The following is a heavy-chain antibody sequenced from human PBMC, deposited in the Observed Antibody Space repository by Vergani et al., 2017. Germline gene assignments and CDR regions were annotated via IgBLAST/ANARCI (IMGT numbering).Heavy chain of an antibody. V-gene: IGHV1-69*01. Sequence: QVQLVQSGAEVKKPGSSVKVSCKASGGTFSSYAISWVRQAPGQGLEWMGGIIPIFGTANYAQKCQGRVTITADESTSTAYMELSILRSEDTAVYDWARGPRIAVACTTKYNWFDSWRQGTLVIVSS. CDR3: ARGPRIAVACTTKYNWFDS. D-gene: IGHD6-19*01. CDR1: GGTFSSYA. CDR2: IIPIFGTA. J-gene: IGHJ5*01.